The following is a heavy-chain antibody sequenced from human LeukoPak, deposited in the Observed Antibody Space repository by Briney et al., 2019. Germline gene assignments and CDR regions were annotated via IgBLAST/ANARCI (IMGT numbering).Heavy chain of an antibody. CDR2: IYSGGST. Sequence: SGGSLRLSCAASGFTVSSNSMSWVRQAPGKGLEWVSVIYSGGSTFYADSVKGRFTISRDNSKNTLYLQMNSLRAEDTAVCYCARKHYYDSSGFFPPMDYWGQGTLVTVSS. V-gene: IGHV3-66*01. CDR3: ARKHYYDSSGFFPPMDY. CDR1: GFTVSSNS. D-gene: IGHD3-22*01. J-gene: IGHJ4*02.